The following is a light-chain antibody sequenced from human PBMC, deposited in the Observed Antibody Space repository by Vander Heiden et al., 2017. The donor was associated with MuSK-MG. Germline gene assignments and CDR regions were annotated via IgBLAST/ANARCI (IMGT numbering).Light chain of an antibody. CDR2: AAS. Sequence: DIQMTQSPSSLSASVGDRVTITCRASQSISSYLNWYQQKPGKAPKLLIYAASSLQSGVPSRFSGSGSGTDFTLTISSLQPEDFATYYCQQSYSTLSRTFGQGTKLEI. CDR3: QQSYSTLSRT. V-gene: IGKV1-39*01. CDR1: QSISSY. J-gene: IGKJ2*01.